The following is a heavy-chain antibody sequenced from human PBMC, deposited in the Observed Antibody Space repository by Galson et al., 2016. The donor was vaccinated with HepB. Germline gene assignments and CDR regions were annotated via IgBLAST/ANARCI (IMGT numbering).Heavy chain of an antibody. CDR3: ARDAMGRGSGSYSVFDY. CDR2: ITAAGDKP. CDR1: GFSFNTYS. J-gene: IGHJ4*02. V-gene: IGHV3-30*04. Sequence: SLRLSCAASGFSFNTYSMHWVRQAPGKGLEWVAAITAAGDKPYYTDSVRGRFTISRDNSNNTMYLQMNSLRPEDPSVYYCARDAMGRGSGSYSVFDYWGQGPLVAASS. D-gene: IGHD1-26*01.